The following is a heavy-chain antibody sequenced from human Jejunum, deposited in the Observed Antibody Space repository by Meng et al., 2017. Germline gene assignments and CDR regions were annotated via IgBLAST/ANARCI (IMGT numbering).Heavy chain of an antibody. CDR1: GGSISGSYDY. J-gene: IGHJ4*02. CDR3: ARHFSGSGTWFFDS. Sequence: QLQLQESGAGVVKASETLSLTCTVSGGSISGSYDYWGWIRQPPAKGLDWTGTISYSGSTYYNPSLTSRVTISMDTSKNQFSLKLSSVTAADTAVYYCARHFSGSGTWFFDSWGQGVLVTVSS. D-gene: IGHD3-10*01. CDR2: ISYSGST. V-gene: IGHV4-39*01.